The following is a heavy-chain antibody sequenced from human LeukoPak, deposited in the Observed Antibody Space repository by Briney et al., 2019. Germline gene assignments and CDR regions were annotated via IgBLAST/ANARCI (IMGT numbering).Heavy chain of an antibody. CDR1: GGSFSGYY. V-gene: IGHV4-34*01. D-gene: IGHD6-13*01. CDR2: INHSGST. Sequence: SETLSLTCAVYGGSFSGYYWSWIRQPPGKGLEWIGEINHSGSTNCNPSLKSRVTISVDTSKNQFSLKLSSVTAADTAVYYCARGRVRSSSWYRKKLVWFDPWGQGTLVTVSS. CDR3: ARGRVRSSSWYRKKLVWFDP. J-gene: IGHJ5*02.